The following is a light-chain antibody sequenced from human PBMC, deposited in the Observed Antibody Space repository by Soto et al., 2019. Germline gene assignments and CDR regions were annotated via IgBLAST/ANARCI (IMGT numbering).Light chain of an antibody. CDR1: SSDVGLYDY. Sequence: QSVLTQPASVSGSPGQSITISCTGTSSDVGLYDYVSWYQQHPGKAPQRMIYAVSNRPSGVSNRFSASKSGNTASLFISGLQAEDEADYSCSSYTSDSSYVFGSGTKVTVL. CDR3: SSYTSDSSYV. V-gene: IGLV2-14*01. CDR2: AVS. J-gene: IGLJ1*01.